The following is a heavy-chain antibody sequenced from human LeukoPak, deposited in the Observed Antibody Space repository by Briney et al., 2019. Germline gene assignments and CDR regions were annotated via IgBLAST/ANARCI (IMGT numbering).Heavy chain of an antibody. J-gene: IGHJ5*02. V-gene: IGHV1-18*01. D-gene: IGHD3-22*01. CDR3: AREGFLYDSGNYYLSWFDP. Sequence: GASVKVSCKTSGYTFNTYGIAWVRQAPGQGLEWMGWISAYNGNTNYAQNLQDRVTMTTDTSTTTAYMELRSLRPDDTAVYYCAREGFLYDSGNYYLSWFDPWGQGTLVTVSS. CDR1: GYTFNTYG. CDR2: ISAYNGNT.